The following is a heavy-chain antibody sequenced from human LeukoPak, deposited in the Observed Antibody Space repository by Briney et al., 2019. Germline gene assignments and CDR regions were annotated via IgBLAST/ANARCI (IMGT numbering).Heavy chain of an antibody. CDR1: GFTFSSYG. V-gene: IGHV3-30*18. Sequence: GGALRLSCAASGFTFSSYGMHWVRQAPGKGLEWVAVISYDGNDKSYADSVKGRFTISRDNSKNTLYLQMNSLRAEDTAVYYCAKDRTFDYWGQGTLVTVSS. J-gene: IGHJ4*02. CDR2: ISYDGNDK. CDR3: AKDRTFDY.